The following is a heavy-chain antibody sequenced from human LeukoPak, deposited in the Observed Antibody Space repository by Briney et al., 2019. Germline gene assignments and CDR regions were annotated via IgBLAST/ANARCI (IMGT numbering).Heavy chain of an antibody. J-gene: IGHJ5*02. CDR1: GFTFSSYS. CDR2: ISTTSDYI. Sequence: PGGSLRLSCAASGFTFSSYSMNWVRQAPGKGLEWVSCISTTSDYIYYADSLKGRFTISRDNAKNTLYLQMNSLRAEDTAVYYCAKDRQQLPYNWFDPWGQGTLVTVSS. D-gene: IGHD6-13*01. CDR3: AKDRQQLPYNWFDP. V-gene: IGHV3-21*04.